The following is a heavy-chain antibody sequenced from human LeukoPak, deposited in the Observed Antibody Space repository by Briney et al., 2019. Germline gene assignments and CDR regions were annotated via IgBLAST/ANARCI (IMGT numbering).Heavy chain of an antibody. D-gene: IGHD6-19*01. Sequence: PGGTLRLSCAASGFTFSSYGMSWVRQAPGKGLEWVSAISGSGGSTYYADSVKGRFTISRDNSKNTLYLQMNSLRAEDTAVYYCAKAGRAGWLADYWGQGTLVTVSS. CDR3: AKAGRAGWLADY. V-gene: IGHV3-23*01. J-gene: IGHJ4*02. CDR1: GFTFSSYG. CDR2: ISGSGGST.